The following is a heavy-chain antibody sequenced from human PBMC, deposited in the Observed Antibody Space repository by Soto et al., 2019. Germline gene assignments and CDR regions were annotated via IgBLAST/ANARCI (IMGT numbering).Heavy chain of an antibody. CDR3: ARDLEFRDANISHLDY. D-gene: IGHD2-2*01. V-gene: IGHV3-7*03. CDR1: GFTFSNYW. CDR2: IIKDGSEK. J-gene: IGHJ4*02. Sequence: PGGSLRLSCAASGFTFSNYWMTWVRQAPGKGLEWVANIIKDGSEKSYLDSVKGRFTISRDNAKNSLYLEMKSLRVEDTAVYYCARDLEFRDANISHLDYWGPGTLVTVSP.